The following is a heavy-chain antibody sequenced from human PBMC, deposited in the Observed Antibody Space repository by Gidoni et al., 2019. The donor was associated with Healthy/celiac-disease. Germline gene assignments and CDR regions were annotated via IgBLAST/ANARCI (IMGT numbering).Heavy chain of an antibody. CDR2: ISYDGSNK. J-gene: IGHJ6*02. Sequence: SSYGMHWVRQAPGKGLEWVAVISYDGSNKYYADSVKGRFTISRDNSKNTLYLHMNSLRAEDTAVYYCAKDFMATIEIPHYYYGMDVWGQGTTVTVSS. CDR3: AKDFMATIEIPHYYYGMDV. V-gene: IGHV3-30*18. CDR1: SSYG. D-gene: IGHD5-12*01.